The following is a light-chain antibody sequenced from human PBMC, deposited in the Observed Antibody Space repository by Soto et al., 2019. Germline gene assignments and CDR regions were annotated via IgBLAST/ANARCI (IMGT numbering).Light chain of an antibody. CDR1: QSVSSK. CDR2: GAS. V-gene: IGKV3-15*01. Sequence: EMVMTQSPGTLSVSPGERATLSCTASQSVSSKLAWYQQKPGQVPRLLIYGASTGATGIPARFSGSGSGTEFTLTISSLQSEDFAVYYCQQYNNWPLTFGGGTKVEIK. CDR3: QQYNNWPLT. J-gene: IGKJ4*01.